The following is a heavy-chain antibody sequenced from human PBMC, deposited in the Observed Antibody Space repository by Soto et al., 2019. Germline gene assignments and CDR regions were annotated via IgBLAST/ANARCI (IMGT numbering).Heavy chain of an antibody. CDR2: TDYSGNT. V-gene: IGHV4-61*08. CDR1: GGSISTGAYY. CDR3: ARAVGDPLYYLDY. Sequence: PSETLSLTCTVSGGSISTGAYYWSWIRQLPGKGLEWIGYTDYSGNTNYNPSLKSRVTISGDTSKNQFSLRLSSVTAADTAVYYCARAVGDPLYYLDYWGQGTLVTVSS. D-gene: IGHD6-19*01. J-gene: IGHJ4*02.